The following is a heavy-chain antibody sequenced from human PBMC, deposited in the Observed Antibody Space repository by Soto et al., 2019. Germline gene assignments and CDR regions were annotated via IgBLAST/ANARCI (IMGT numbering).Heavy chain of an antibody. CDR1: GGTFSSYP. CDR2: IIPIFGTA. V-gene: IGHV1-69*13. J-gene: IGHJ6*02. D-gene: IGHD6-19*01. Sequence: SVKVSCKASGGTFSSYPISWVRQAPGQGLEWMGGIIPIFGTANYAQKFQGRVTITADESTSTAYMELSSLRSEDTAVYYCARSSSSGWSPEPSYYYYGMDVWGQGTTVTVSS. CDR3: ARSSSSGWSPEPSYYYYGMDV.